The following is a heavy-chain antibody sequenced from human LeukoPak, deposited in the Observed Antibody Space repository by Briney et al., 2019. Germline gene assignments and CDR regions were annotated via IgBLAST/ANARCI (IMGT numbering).Heavy chain of an antibody. J-gene: IGHJ4*02. Sequence: GGSLRLSCAASGFTFSSYAMSWVRQAPGQGLEWVSAISGSGGSTYYADSVKGRFTISRDNSKNTLYLQMNSLRAEDTAVYYCATRGWLVRGVDYWGQGTLVTVSS. CDR2: ISGSGGST. V-gene: IGHV3-23*01. CDR3: ATRGWLVRGVDY. D-gene: IGHD6-19*01. CDR1: GFTFSSYA.